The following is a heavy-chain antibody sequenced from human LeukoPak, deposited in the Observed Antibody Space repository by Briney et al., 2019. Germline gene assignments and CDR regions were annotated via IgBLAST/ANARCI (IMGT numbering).Heavy chain of an antibody. CDR2: IYTTGRP. CDR1: GGSISSYY. CDR3: ARRKITMVRGGLKYYYYYYMDV. V-gene: IGHV4-4*09. J-gene: IGHJ6*03. Sequence: SETLSLTCTVSGGSISSYYWSWIRQPPGHGLKCIGDIYTTGRPNYNPSLKSRVTISVDPSKNQFSLKLSSVTAADTAVYYCARRKITMVRGGLKYYYYYYMDVWGKGTTVTVSS. D-gene: IGHD3-10*01.